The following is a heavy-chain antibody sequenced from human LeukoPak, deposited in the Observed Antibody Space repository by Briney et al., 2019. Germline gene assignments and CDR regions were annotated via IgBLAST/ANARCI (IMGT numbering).Heavy chain of an antibody. D-gene: IGHD3-22*01. CDR1: GGSFSGYH. J-gene: IGHJ6*03. CDR2: INPSGST. CDR3: ARGRHDITMIVVVMTSVSYYLDV. Sequence: KPSETLSLNCAVYGGSFSGYHWTWIRQSPGKGLEWIGDINPSGSTYYNPSLKSRLTISVDTSKNQFSLKLRSVTAADTAVYYCARGRHDITMIVVVMTSVSYYLDVWGKGTTVTVS. V-gene: IGHV4-34*01.